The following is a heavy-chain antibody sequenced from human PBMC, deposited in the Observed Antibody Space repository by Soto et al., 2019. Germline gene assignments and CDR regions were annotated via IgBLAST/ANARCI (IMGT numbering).Heavy chain of an antibody. D-gene: IGHD2-15*01. CDR3: ARPVGGRDGYNDAFDI. Sequence: GESLKISCKGSGYSFTSYWIGWVRQMPGKGLEWMGIIYPGDSDTRYSPSFQGQVTISADKSISTAYLQWSSLKASDTAMYYCARPVGGRDGYNDAFDIWGQGTMVTVSS. J-gene: IGHJ3*02. CDR1: GYSFTSYW. CDR2: IYPGDSDT. V-gene: IGHV5-51*01.